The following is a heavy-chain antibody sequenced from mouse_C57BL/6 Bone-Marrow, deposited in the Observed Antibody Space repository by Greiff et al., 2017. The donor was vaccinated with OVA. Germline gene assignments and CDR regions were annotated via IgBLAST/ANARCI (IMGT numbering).Heavy chain of an antibody. J-gene: IGHJ4*01. Sequence: QVQLQQPGAELVKPGASVKLSCKASGYTFTSYWMHWVKQRPGRGLEWIGRIDPNSGGTKYNEKFKSKATLTVDKPSSTAYMQLRSLTSEDSAVYYCAIPSGGSNYGYYAMDYWGQGTSVTVSS. D-gene: IGHD2-5*01. CDR2: IDPNSGGT. CDR1: GYTFTSYW. V-gene: IGHV1-72*01. CDR3: AIPSGGSNYGYYAMDY.